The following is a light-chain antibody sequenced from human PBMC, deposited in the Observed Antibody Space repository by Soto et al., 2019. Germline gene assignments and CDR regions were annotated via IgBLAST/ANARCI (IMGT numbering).Light chain of an antibody. CDR1: SSDIGSYDY. CDR3: SSYTSFSSYV. CDR2: EVS. V-gene: IGLV2-14*01. Sequence: QSALTQPASVSGSPGQSITMSCIGTSSDIGSYDYVSWYQQHPGNAPKLILYEVSNRPSAVSARFSGSKSGNTASLTISGLQAEDEADYYCSSYTSFSSYVFGTGTKVTVL. J-gene: IGLJ1*01.